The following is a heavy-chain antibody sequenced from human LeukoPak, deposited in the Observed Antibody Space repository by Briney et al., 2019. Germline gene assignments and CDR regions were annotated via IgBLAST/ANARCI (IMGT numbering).Heavy chain of an antibody. CDR3: ARLRSGSYRGSAFDI. J-gene: IGHJ3*02. V-gene: IGHV3-7*01. CDR1: GFTFSIYW. D-gene: IGHD1-26*01. CDR2: MKQDGSEK. Sequence: GGSLRLSCAASGFTFSIYWMSWVRQAPGKGLEWVANMKQDGSEKYYVDSVKGRFTISRDNAKNSLYLQMNSLRAEDTAVYYCARLRSGSYRGSAFDIWGQGTMVTVSS.